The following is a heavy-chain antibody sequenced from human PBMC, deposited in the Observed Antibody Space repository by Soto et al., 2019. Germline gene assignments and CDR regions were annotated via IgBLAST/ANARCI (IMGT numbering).Heavy chain of an antibody. Sequence: ITLKESGPTLVNPTQTLTLTCSFSGFSLSTDGVGVGWIRQPPGLALEWLAMIYWDDDKHYNASLKSRLSITKDTSKSQVVLTMTNMDPVDTGTYYCATLTGSHWGQGALVTVSS. CDR1: GFSLSTDGVG. D-gene: IGHD3-9*01. V-gene: IGHV2-5*02. CDR3: ATLTGSH. J-gene: IGHJ4*02. CDR2: IYWDDDK.